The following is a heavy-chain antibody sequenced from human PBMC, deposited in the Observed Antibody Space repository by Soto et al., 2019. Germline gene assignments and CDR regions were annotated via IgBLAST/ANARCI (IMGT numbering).Heavy chain of an antibody. CDR1: GGSFSGYY. CDR2: INHSGST. D-gene: IGHD4-17*01. CDR3: ARAASMTTQGYFDY. V-gene: IGHV4-34*01. J-gene: IGHJ4*02. Sequence: SETLSLTCAVYGGSFSGYYWSWIRQPPGKGLEWIGEINHSGSTNYNPSLKSRVTISVDTSKNQFSLKLSSVTAADTTVYYCARAASMTTQGYFDYWGQGTLVTVS.